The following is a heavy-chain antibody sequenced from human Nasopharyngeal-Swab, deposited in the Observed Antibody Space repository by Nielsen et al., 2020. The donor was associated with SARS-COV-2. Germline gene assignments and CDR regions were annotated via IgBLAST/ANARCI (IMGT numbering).Heavy chain of an antibody. CDR3: ASFSAANLFDF. J-gene: IGHJ4*02. D-gene: IGHD6-25*01. Sequence: SETLSLTCTVSGVSVKSYYWTWIRQPPGKGLEWIGYVYHTGNTDHHPALRRRVAMSVDTSKNQVSLSLSSVTAADTAVYYCASFSAANLFDFWGPGTLVTVSS. V-gene: IGHV4-59*02. CDR2: VYHTGNT. CDR1: GVSVKSYY.